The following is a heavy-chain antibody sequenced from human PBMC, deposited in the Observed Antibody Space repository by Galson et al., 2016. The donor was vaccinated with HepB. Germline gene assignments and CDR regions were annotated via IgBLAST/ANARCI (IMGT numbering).Heavy chain of an antibody. CDR3: ASYPGYFPGN. J-gene: IGHJ4*02. CDR2: ISSSGNTI. CDR1: GFTFSSYE. V-gene: IGHV3-48*03. Sequence: SLRLSCATSGFTFSSYEMNWVGQAPGKGLAWVSYISSSGNTIYYADSVKGRFTISRDNAKNSLYLQMNSLRAEDTAVYYCASYPGYFPGNWGQGTLVTVSS. D-gene: IGHD3-9*01.